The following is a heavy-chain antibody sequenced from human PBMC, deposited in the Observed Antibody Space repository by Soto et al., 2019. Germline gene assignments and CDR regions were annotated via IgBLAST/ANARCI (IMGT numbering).Heavy chain of an antibody. Sequence: ASVKVSCKASGYTFTGYYMHWVRQAPGQGLEWMGWINPNSGGTNYAQKFQGWVTMTRDTSISTAYMELSRLRSDDTAVYYCARGPPVAIFGVVTSYGMDVWGQGTTVTVPS. CDR1: GYTFTGYY. CDR2: INPNSGGT. J-gene: IGHJ6*02. CDR3: ARGPPVAIFGVVTSYGMDV. D-gene: IGHD3-3*01. V-gene: IGHV1-2*04.